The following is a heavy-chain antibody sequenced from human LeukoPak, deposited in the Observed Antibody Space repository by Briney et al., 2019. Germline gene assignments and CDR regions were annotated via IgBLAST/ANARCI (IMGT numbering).Heavy chain of an antibody. CDR1: GGSISSSSAY. D-gene: IGHD6-13*01. CDR2: IYYSKNT. Sequence: SETLSLTCTVSGGSISSSSAYWGWIRQPPGKGLEWIGSIYYSKNTYYNPSLKSRVTISADTSKNQFSLTLGSVSATDTAVYYCARQEHLVLGYWGQGTLVTVSS. CDR3: ARQEHLVLGY. J-gene: IGHJ4*02. V-gene: IGHV4-39*01.